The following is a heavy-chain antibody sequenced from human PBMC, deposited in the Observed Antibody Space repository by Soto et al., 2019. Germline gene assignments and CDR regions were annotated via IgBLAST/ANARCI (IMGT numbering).Heavy chain of an antibody. CDR3: AKDALAYYDFWS. CDR1: ALTFSSYA. CDR2: IGNSGRST. Sequence: PGGSLRLSCAASALTFSSYAMSWVRQAPGKGLEWVSHIGNSGRSTKYADSVKGRFTISRDNSKNTLYLQMNSLRAEDTAIYYCAKDALAYYDFWSWGQGTLVTVSS. V-gene: IGHV3-23*01. D-gene: IGHD3-3*01. J-gene: IGHJ4*02.